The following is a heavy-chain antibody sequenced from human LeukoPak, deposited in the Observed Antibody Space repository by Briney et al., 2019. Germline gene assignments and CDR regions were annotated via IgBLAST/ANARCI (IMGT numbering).Heavy chain of an antibody. J-gene: IGHJ4*02. D-gene: IGHD6-19*01. CDR3: ARDSGYSSGPLGDY. CDR2: IRYDGSNK. V-gene: IGHV3-30*02. CDR1: GFSFSNYG. Sequence: GGSLRLSCAASGFSFSNYGMHWVRQAPGKGLEWVAFIRYDGSNKYYADSVKGRFTISRDKSKNTLYLQMNSLRAEDTAVYYCARDSGYSSGPLGDYWGQGTLVTVSS.